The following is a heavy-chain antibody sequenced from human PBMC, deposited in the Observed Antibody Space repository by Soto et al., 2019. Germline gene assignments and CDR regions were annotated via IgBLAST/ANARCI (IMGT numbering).Heavy chain of an antibody. J-gene: IGHJ4*02. CDR2: MNPNSGNT. CDR1: GYTFTSYD. CDR3: ARGRSSWYSDYFDY. D-gene: IGHD6-13*01. Sequence: ASVKLSCKASGYTFTSYDINWVRQATGQGLEWMGWMNPNSGNTGYAQKFQGRVTMTRNTSISTAYMELSSLRSEDTAVYYCARGRSSWYSDYFDYWGQGTLVTVSS. V-gene: IGHV1-8*01.